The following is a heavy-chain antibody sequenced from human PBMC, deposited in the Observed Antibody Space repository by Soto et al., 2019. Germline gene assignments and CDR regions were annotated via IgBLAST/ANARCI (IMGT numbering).Heavy chain of an antibody. D-gene: IGHD3-3*01. CDR3: ARVAPYYYDFWSGFLANAFDI. CDR1: GFTFSDYY. V-gene: IGHV3-11*01. CDR2: ISSSGSTI. Sequence: GGSLRLSCAASGFTFSDYYMSWIRQAPGKGLEWVSYISSSGSTIYYADSVKGRFTISRDNAKNSLYLQMNSLRAEDTAVYYCARVAPYYYDFWSGFLANAFDIWGQGTMVTVSS. J-gene: IGHJ3*02.